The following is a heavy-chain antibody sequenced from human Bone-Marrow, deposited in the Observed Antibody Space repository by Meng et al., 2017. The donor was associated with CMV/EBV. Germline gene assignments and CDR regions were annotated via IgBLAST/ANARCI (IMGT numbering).Heavy chain of an antibody. D-gene: IGHD1-26*01. CDR1: GFTFSSYA. Sequence: ASGFTFSSYAMSWVRQAPGKGLEWVSAISGSGGSTYYADSVKGRFTTSRDNSKNTLYLQMNSLRAEDTAVYYCAKAVRELSYYFDYWGQGTLVTVSS. CDR3: AKAVRELSYYFDY. V-gene: IGHV3-23*01. CDR2: ISGSGGST. J-gene: IGHJ4*02.